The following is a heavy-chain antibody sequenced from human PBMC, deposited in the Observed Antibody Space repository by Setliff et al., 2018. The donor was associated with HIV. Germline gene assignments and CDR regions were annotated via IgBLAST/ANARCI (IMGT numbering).Heavy chain of an antibody. V-gene: IGHV3-23*01. Sequence: GGSLRLSCAASGFTFKNYAMSWVRQAPGKGLEWVSGIGGSGAKTNYADSVKGRFTISRDNSKNTLYLQMSSLRAEDTAVYYCAKDRGDYDLWSGYYVYWGQGTPVTVSS. D-gene: IGHD3-3*01. CDR1: GFTFKNYA. CDR3: AKDRGDYDLWSGYYVY. J-gene: IGHJ4*02. CDR2: IGGSGAKT.